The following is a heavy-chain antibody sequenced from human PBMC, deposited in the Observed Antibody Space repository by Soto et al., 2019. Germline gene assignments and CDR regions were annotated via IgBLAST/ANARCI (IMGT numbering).Heavy chain of an antibody. D-gene: IGHD3-16*01. CDR3: AKMGRDAYKPIDS. CDR2: ISASGYST. Sequence: GESLKISCAASGFTFSDSAMGWVRQAPGKGLEWVSSISASGYSTYYADSVKGRFTISRDTSKNTLYLQTNSLRAEDTAMYYCAKMGRDAYKPIDSWGQGSLVTVSS. CDR1: GFTFSDSA. V-gene: IGHV3-23*01. J-gene: IGHJ4*02.